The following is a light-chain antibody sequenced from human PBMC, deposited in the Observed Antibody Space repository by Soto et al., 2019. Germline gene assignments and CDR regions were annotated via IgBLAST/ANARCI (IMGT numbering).Light chain of an antibody. CDR3: QQSYSSPPT. J-gene: IGKJ4*01. CDR2: AAS. V-gene: IGKV1-39*01. Sequence: DLQMTQSPSSLSASVGDRVTITCRASQSISGYLNWYHQKPGKAPKLLIYAASSLPSGVPSRFSGSGSGTDFTLTISSLQPEDFATYYCQQSYSSPPTFGGGTQVEIK. CDR1: QSISGY.